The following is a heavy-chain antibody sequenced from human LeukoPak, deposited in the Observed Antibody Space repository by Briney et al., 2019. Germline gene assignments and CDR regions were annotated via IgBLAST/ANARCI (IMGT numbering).Heavy chain of an antibody. D-gene: IGHD6-13*01. CDR2: IYYSGST. V-gene: IGHV4-59*11. CDR3: ARCIAAAEHYFDY. CDR1: GGSISSHY. Sequence: PSETLSLTCTVSGGSISSHYWSWIRQPPGKGLEWIGYIYYSGSTNYNPSLKSRVTISVDTSKNQFSLKLSSVTAADTAVYYCARCIAAAEHYFDYWGQGTLVTVSS. J-gene: IGHJ4*02.